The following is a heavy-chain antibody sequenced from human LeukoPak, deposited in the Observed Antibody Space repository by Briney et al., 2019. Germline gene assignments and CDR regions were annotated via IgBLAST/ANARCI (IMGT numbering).Heavy chain of an antibody. Sequence: SETLSLTCAVFGGSFSGYYWSWIRQSLEKGLEWIGEMSHTGATNYNPSLKSRVTVSVDTSKKQFSLNLRSVTAADTAVYYCARGLHYNILTGGMDVWGQGITVIVSS. CDR3: ARGLHYNILTGGMDV. D-gene: IGHD3-9*01. J-gene: IGHJ6*02. CDR1: GGSFSGYY. CDR2: MSHTGAT. V-gene: IGHV4-34*01.